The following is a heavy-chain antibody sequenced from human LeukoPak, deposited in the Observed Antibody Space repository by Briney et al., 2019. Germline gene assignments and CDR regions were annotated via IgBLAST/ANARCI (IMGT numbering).Heavy chain of an antibody. D-gene: IGHD3/OR15-3a*01. CDR2: IKLDGSEK. V-gene: IGHV3-7*03. J-gene: IGHJ4*02. CDR3: ARDQYDTWSRRGNFDS. CDR1: GFSFGKYW. Sequence: GGSLRLSCVASGFSFGKYWMSWVRQAPGKGLEWVANIKLDGSEKNYVDSVKGRFTISRDNTKNSLYLQMNSLRAEDTAVFYCARDQYDTWSRRGNFDSWGQGTLVIVSS.